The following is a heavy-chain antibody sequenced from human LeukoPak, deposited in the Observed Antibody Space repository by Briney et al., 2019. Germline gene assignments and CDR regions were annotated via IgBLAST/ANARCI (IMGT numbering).Heavy chain of an antibody. D-gene: IGHD6-13*01. CDR2: IYYSGST. CDR1: GGSISSYY. CDR3: ARVPSSRWEDLFGP. Sequence: SETLSLTCTVSGGSISSYYWSWIRQPPGKGLEWIGYIYYSGSTNYNPSLKSRVTISVDTSKNQFSLKLSSVTAADTAVYYCARVPSSRWEDLFGPWGQGTLVTVSS. J-gene: IGHJ5*02. V-gene: IGHV4-59*01.